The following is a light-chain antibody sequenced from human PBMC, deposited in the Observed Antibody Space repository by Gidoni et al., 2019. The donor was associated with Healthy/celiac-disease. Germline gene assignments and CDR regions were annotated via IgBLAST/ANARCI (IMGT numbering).Light chain of an antibody. J-gene: IGKJ4*01. V-gene: IGKV1-33*01. CDR2: DAS. CDR1: QDISNY. Sequence: DIQMTQSPSSLSASVGDRVTITCQASQDISNYLNSYQQKPGKAPKLLIYDASNLETGVPSRFSGSGSGTDFTFTISSLQPEDIATYYCQQYDLTSFGGGTKVEIK. CDR3: QQYDLTS.